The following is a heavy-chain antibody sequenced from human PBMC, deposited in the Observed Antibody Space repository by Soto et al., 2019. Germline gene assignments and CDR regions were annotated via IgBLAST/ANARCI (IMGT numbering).Heavy chain of an antibody. D-gene: IGHD2-15*01. CDR3: ARTRYCSGGSCYSHWFDP. V-gene: IGHV4-59*01. J-gene: IGHJ5*02. CDR2: IYYSGST. Sequence: PSETLSLTCTASGGSISSYYWSWIRQPPGKGLEWIGYIYYSGSTNYNPSLKSRVTISVDTSKNQFSLKLSSVTAADTAVYYCARTRYCSGGSCYSHWFDPWGQGTLVTVSS. CDR1: GGSISSYY.